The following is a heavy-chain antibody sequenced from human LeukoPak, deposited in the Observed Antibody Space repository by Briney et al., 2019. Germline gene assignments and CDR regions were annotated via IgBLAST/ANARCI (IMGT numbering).Heavy chain of an antibody. CDR2: ISGSGGST. CDR1: GFTLSSYA. Sequence: GGALILSCAASGFTLSSYAMSWARHSPGTGLEGGSAISGSGGSTYYADSVKGRFTISRDNSKNTLYLQMNSLRAEDTAVYYCAREGAVAGTPPFDYWGQGTLVTVSS. D-gene: IGHD6-19*01. CDR3: AREGAVAGTPPFDY. J-gene: IGHJ4*02. V-gene: IGHV3-23*01.